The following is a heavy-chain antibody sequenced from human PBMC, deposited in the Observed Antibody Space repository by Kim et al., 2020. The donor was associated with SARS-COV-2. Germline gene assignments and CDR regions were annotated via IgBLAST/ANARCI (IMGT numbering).Heavy chain of an antibody. CDR1: GGTFSSYA. CDR3: ARVSYPFYSSSWYGWFDP. V-gene: IGHV1-69*13. J-gene: IGHJ5*02. Sequence: SVKVSCKASGGTFSSYAISWVRQAPGQGLEWMGGIIPIFGTANYAQKFQGRVTITADESTSTAYMELSSLRSEDTAVYYCARVSYPFYSSSWYGWFDPWGQGTLVTVSS. CDR2: IIPIFGTA. D-gene: IGHD6-13*01.